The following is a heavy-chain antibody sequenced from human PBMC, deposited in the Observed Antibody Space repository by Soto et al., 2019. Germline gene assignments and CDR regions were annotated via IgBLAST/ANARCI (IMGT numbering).Heavy chain of an antibody. D-gene: IGHD2-15*01. CDR3: ARDYCSGGSCYSSARIFDY. J-gene: IGHJ4*02. Sequence: QVQLVQSGAEVKKPGASVKVSCKASGYTFTSYGISWVRQAPGQGLEWMGWISAYNGNTNYAQKLQGRVTMTTDTSTSTVYMELRSLRSDDTAVYYCARDYCSGGSCYSSARIFDYWGQGTLVTVSS. V-gene: IGHV1-18*01. CDR1: GYTFTSYG. CDR2: ISAYNGNT.